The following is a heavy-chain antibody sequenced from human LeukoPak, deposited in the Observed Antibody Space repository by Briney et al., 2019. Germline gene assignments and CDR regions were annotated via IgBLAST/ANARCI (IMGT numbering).Heavy chain of an antibody. Sequence: GGSLSLSCAASGVTFSSYAMSGVRQAPGKGREGVSAISGSGGSTYYADSVKGRFTISRDNSKNTLYLQMNSLRAEDTAVYYCAKGGGRGEPYDDYWGQGTLVTVSS. CDR2: ISGSGGST. CDR3: AKGGGRGEPYDDY. CDR1: GVTFSSYA. V-gene: IGHV3-23*01. J-gene: IGHJ4*02. D-gene: IGHD1-14*01.